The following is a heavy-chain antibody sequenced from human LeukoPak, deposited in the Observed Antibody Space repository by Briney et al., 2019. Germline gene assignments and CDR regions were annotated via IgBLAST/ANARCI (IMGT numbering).Heavy chain of an antibody. Sequence: SETLSLTCTVSGGSINSYFWSWIRQPAGQGLEWIGRIYISGSTNYNPFLKSRVTMSVDTSKHQFSLKLNSMTAADTAVYYCARESGRERYFDYWGQGTLVTVSS. CDR3: ARESGRERYFDY. V-gene: IGHV4-4*07. CDR1: GGSINSYF. J-gene: IGHJ4*02. D-gene: IGHD3-10*01. CDR2: IYISGST.